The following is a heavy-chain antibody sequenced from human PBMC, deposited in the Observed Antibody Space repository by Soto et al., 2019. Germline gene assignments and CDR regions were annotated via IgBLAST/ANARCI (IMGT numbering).Heavy chain of an antibody. CDR1: GFTFSNFA. CDR3: AREGPEAFRSTWHFDY. D-gene: IGHD1-26*01. Sequence: QVQLVASGGGVVQPGRSLRLSCAGSGFTFSNFAMHWFRQAPGKGLEWVAVMSNDGTTKFYADSVKGRFTVSRDNSQNAQYLQVNSLRDEDTEVNYFAREGPEAFRSTWHFDYWGQGTLVTVSS. J-gene: IGHJ4*02. V-gene: IGHV3-30-3*01. CDR2: MSNDGTTK.